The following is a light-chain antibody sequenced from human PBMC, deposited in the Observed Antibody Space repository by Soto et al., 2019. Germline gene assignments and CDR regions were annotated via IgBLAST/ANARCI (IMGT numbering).Light chain of an antibody. J-gene: IGLJ2*01. CDR1: KLGNKY. V-gene: IGLV3-1*01. CDR3: QAWDSSTVV. CDR2: QDT. Sequence: SYKLTQPPSVSVSPGQTASITCSGDKLGNKYACWYQQRPGQSPVLVIYQDTKRPSGIPERFSASNSGNTATLTISGTQAMDEADYYCQAWDSSTVVFGGGTKVTVL.